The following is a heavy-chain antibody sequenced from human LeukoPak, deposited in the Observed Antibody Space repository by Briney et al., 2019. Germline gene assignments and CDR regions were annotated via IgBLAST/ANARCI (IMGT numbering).Heavy chain of an antibody. CDR1: GYTFTSYG. D-gene: IGHD6-19*01. CDR2: ISAYNGNT. Sequence: ASVKVSCKASGYTFTSYGISWVRQAPGQGLEWMGWISAYNGNTNYAQKLQGRVTMTTDTSTSTAYMELRSLRSDDTAVYHCAREYSSGWADAFDIWGQGTMVTVSS. J-gene: IGHJ3*02. V-gene: IGHV1-18*01. CDR3: AREYSSGWADAFDI.